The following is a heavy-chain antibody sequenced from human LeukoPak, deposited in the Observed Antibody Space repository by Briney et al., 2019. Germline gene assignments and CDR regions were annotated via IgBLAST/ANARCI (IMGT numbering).Heavy chain of an antibody. CDR3: ARGENYSSGWYRDSYYFDY. CDR2: INPNSGGT. CDR1: GYTFTGYY. J-gene: IGHJ4*02. Sequence: ASVTVSFKASGYTFTGYYMHWVRQAPGQGLEGMGWINPNSGGTNYAQKFQGRVTMTRDTSISTAYMELSRLRSDDTAVYYCARGENYSSGWYRDSYYFDYWGQGTLVTVSS. V-gene: IGHV1-2*02. D-gene: IGHD6-19*01.